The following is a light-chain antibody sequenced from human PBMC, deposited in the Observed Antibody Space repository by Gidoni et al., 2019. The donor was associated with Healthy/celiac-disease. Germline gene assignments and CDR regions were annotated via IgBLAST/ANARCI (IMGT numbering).Light chain of an antibody. CDR1: QSISSW. Sequence: DIQMTHSPSTLSASVGDRVTITCRASQSISSWLAWYQQKPGKAPKLLIYDVSSLESGVPSRFSGSGSGTEFTLTISSLQPDDFATYYCQQYNSDSGTFXQXTKVEIK. V-gene: IGKV1-5*01. J-gene: IGKJ1*01. CDR3: QQYNSDSGT. CDR2: DVS.